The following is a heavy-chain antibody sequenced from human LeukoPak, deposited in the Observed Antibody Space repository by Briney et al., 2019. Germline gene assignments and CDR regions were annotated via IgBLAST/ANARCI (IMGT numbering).Heavy chain of an antibody. CDR2: IYYSGST. D-gene: IGHD6-19*01. Sequence: SETLSLTCTVSGGSLTSGSNSWTWIRQSPGRGLEWIGNIYYSGSTYYNPSLNSRVTMSVDRSKNQFSLRLSSLTAADTAVYYCAIFKRAGGWSYFDYWGQGTLVTVSS. CDR3: AIFKRAGGWSYFDY. V-gene: IGHV4-30-2*06. J-gene: IGHJ4*02. CDR1: GGSLTSGSNS.